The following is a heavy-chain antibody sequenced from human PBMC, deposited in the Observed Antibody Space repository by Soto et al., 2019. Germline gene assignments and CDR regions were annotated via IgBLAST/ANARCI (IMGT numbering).Heavy chain of an antibody. CDR3: ARDREGAVTNYYYYGMDV. D-gene: IGHD4-4*01. CDR1: GFTFSSYS. J-gene: IGHJ6*02. V-gene: IGHV3-21*01. Sequence: EVQLVESGGGLVKPGGSLRLSCAASGFTFSSYSMNWVRQAPGKGLEWVSSISSSSSHIYYADSVKGRFTISRDNAKNSLYLQMNSLRAEDTAVYYCARDREGAVTNYYYYGMDVWGQGTTVTVSS. CDR2: ISSSSSHI.